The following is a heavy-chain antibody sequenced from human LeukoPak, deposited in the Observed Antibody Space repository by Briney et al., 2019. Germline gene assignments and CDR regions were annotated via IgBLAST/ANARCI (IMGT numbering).Heavy chain of an antibody. D-gene: IGHD3-16*02. CDR3: ARDLLTFGGVIVTDDAFDT. Sequence: GGSLRLSCAASGFNYSSYTMNWVRQAPGMGLEWLSYISASRDITYYADSVKGRFTISRDNAKNSLYLQMNSLRAEDTAVYYCARDLLTFGGVIVTDDAFDTWGQGTMVTVSS. CDR1: GFNYSSYT. J-gene: IGHJ3*02. CDR2: ISASRDIT. V-gene: IGHV3-48*04.